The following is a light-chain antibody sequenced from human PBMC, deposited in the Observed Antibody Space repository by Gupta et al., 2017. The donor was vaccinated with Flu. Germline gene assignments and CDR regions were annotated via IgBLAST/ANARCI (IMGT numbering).Light chain of an antibody. CDR3: QQGYTIPWT. J-gene: IGKJ1*01. Sequence: PSSLSASVGDRVSITCRASRTIDSYVNWYLQKPGKVPKLLIYAASNLQSGVPSRFSGSGSGTDFTLTITSLQPEDFATYYCQQGYTIPWTFGQGTKVEIK. V-gene: IGKV1-39*01. CDR1: RTIDSY. CDR2: AAS.